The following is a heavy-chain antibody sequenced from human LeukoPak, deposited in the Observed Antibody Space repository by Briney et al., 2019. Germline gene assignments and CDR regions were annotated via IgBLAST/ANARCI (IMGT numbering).Heavy chain of an antibody. V-gene: IGHV3-30*14. CDR3: ARAMNGDSYFDY. J-gene: IGHJ4*02. D-gene: IGHD4-17*01. CDR2: ISYDGSNK. CDR1: GFTFSSYA. Sequence: GGSLRLSCAASGFTFSSYAMHWVRQAPGKGLEWVAVISYDGSNKYYADSVKGRFTISRDNSKNTLFLQMNSLRADDTAVYYCARAMNGDSYFDYWGQGTLVTVSS.